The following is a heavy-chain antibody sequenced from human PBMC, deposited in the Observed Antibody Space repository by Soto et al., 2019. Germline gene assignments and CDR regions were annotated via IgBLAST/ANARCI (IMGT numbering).Heavy chain of an antibody. J-gene: IGHJ4*02. CDR1: GFTFSSYS. CDR2: ISSSSSYI. D-gene: IGHD3-9*01. V-gene: IGHV3-21*01. CDR3: ARTLRYFDWSPNYDY. Sequence: GGSLRLSCAASGFTFSSYSMNWVRQAPGKGLEWVSSISSSSSYIYYADSVKGRFTISRDNAKNSLYLQMNSLRAEDTAVYYCARTLRYFDWSPNYDYWGQGTLVTVSS.